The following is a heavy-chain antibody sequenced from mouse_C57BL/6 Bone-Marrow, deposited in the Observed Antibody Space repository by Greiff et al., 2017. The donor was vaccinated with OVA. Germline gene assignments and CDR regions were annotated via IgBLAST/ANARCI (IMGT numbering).Heavy chain of an antibody. J-gene: IGHJ1*03. Sequence: VQLQQPGAELVMPGASVKLSCKASGYTFTSYWMHWVKQRPGQGLEWIGEIDPSDSYTNYNQKFKGKSTLTVDKSSSTAYMQLSSLTSDDSAVYYCARRDYSNWYFDVWGTGTTVTVSS. CDR3: ARRDYSNWYFDV. CDR1: GYTFTSYW. V-gene: IGHV1-69*01. CDR2: IDPSDSYT. D-gene: IGHD2-5*01.